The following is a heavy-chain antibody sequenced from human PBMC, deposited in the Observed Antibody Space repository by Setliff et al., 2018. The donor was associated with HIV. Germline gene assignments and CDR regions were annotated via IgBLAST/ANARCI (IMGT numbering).Heavy chain of an antibody. Sequence: SETLSLTCSVSHYSISSEYYWGWFRQPPGKGLEYIGSIYQSGSTYYSPFLKSRVSMSIDTSKDQFSLRLKSLTASDTAVYYCARLDTIMLYTDCWGQGTLVTVSS. V-gene: IGHV4-38-2*02. J-gene: IGHJ4*02. CDR2: IYQSGST. CDR3: ARLDTIMLYTDC. CDR1: HYSISSEYY. D-gene: IGHD3-16*01.